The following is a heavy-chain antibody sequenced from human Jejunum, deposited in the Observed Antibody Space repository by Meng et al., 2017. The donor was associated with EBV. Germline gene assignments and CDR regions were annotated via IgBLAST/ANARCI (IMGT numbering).Heavy chain of an antibody. Sequence: QLQQSGEGLCELSETLALTCAVYRGAFSGYYWSWIRQHPGKGLEWIGEINHSGSTNYNPSLRSRVTISVETSKNQFSLRLNSVTAADTAVYYCARVAFSYTTRSLDSWGQGTLVTVSS. D-gene: IGHD3-16*02. CDR3: ARVAFSYTTRSLDS. J-gene: IGHJ4*02. CDR1: RGAFSGYY. V-gene: IGHV4-34*02. CDR2: INHSGST.